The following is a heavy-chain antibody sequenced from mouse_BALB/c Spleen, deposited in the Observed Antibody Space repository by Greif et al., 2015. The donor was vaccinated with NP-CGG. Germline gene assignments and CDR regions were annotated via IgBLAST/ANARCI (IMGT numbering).Heavy chain of an antibody. V-gene: IGHV7-3*02. D-gene: IGHD2-3*01. J-gene: IGHJ4*01. CDR1: GFTFTDYY. Sequence: EVKLMESGGGLVQPGGSLRLSCATSGFTFTDYYMSWVRQPPGKALEWLGFIRNKANGYTTEYSASVKGRFTISRDNSQSILYLQMNTRRAEDSATYYCAREPDGYYAKDYWGQGTSVTVSA. CDR3: AREPDGYYAKDY. CDR2: IRNKANGYTT.